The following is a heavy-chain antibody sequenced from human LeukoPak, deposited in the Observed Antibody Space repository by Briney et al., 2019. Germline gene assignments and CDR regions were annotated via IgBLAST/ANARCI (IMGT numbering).Heavy chain of an antibody. CDR1: GFTFSSYG. CDR3: ARDLAWGGY. CDR2: ITSSSSSM. D-gene: IGHD7-27*01. V-gene: IGHV3-21*01. J-gene: IGHJ4*02. Sequence: PGRSLRLSCAASGFTFSSYGMHWVRQAPGKGLEWVSSITSSSSSMYSADSVKGRLTISRDNAKNSLYLQMNSLRAEDTAVYYCARDLAWGGYWGQGTLVTVSS.